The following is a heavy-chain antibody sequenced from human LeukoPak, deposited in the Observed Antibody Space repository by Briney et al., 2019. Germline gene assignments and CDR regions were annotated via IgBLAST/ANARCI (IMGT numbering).Heavy chain of an antibody. J-gene: IGHJ4*02. CDR1: GFTYSDYY. CDR2: ISSSSSYT. CDR3: ARGYSALDY. Sequence: PGGSLRLSCAASGFTYSDYYMSWIRQAPGKGLEWVSYISSSSSYTNYADSVRGRFTIFRDNAKNSLYLQMTSLRAEDTAVYYCARGYSALDYWGQGTLVTVSS. D-gene: IGHD6-13*01. V-gene: IGHV3-11*06.